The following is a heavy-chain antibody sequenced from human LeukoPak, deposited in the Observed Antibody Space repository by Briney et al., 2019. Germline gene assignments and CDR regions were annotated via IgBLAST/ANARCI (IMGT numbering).Heavy chain of an antibody. CDR2: INSDGSTT. CDR3: ASDRRGGPYSSSWHNWFDP. V-gene: IGHV3-74*01. CDR1: GFTFSSYW. D-gene: IGHD6-13*01. Sequence: GGSLRLSCAASGFTFSSYWMHWVRHVPGKGLVWVSRINSDGSTTSYADSVKGRFTISRDNAKNTLYLQMNSLRAEDTAMYYCASDRRGGPYSSSWHNWFDPWGQGTLVTVSS. J-gene: IGHJ5*02.